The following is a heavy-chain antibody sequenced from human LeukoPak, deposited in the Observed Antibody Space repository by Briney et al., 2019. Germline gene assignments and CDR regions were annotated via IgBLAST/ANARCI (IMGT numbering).Heavy chain of an antibody. J-gene: IGHJ4*02. CDR1: GFTFSSYS. V-gene: IGHV3-21*01. CDR3: ARYSSSWNDY. D-gene: IGHD6-13*01. Sequence: PGGSLRLSCAASGFTFSSYSMNWVRQAPGKGLEWVSSISSSSSYIYYADSVKGRFTISRDNAKNSPYLQMNSPRAEDTAVYYCARYSSSWNDYWGQGTLVTVSS. CDR2: ISSSSSYI.